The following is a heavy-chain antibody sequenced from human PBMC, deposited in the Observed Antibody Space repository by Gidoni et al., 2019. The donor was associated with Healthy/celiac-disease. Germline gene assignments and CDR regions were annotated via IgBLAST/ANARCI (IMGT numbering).Heavy chain of an antibody. CDR1: GGSISSSSYY. V-gene: IGHV4-39*01. J-gene: IGHJ4*02. CDR3: ASLGASADIDY. Sequence: QLQLQESGPGLVKPSETLSLTCTVSGGSISSSSYYWGWIRQPPGKGLEWIGSIYYSGSTYYNPSLKSRVTISVDTSKNQFSLKLSSVTAADTAVYYCASLGASADIDYWGQGTLVTVSS. CDR2: IYYSGST. D-gene: IGHD6-25*01.